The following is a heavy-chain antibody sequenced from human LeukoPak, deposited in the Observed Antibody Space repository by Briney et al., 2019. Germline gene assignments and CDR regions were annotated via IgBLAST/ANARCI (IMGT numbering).Heavy chain of an antibody. Sequence: SETLSLTCNVSGVSIDNYYWTWIRQFPGEGLEWIGHIHHSGSSKNNPSLKSRVTISEDTSKNQFSLKLSSVSAADTAVYYCASVVFLRFGGDKWGYYFDHWGQGMLVTVSS. J-gene: IGHJ4*02. D-gene: IGHD3-10*01. CDR3: ASVVFLRFGGDKWGYYFDH. CDR1: GVSIDNYY. CDR2: IHHSGSS. V-gene: IGHV4-59*01.